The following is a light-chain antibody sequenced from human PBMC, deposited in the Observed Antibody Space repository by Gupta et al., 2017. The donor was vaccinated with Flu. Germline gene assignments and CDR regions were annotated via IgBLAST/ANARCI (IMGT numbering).Light chain of an antibody. V-gene: IGKV4-1*01. Sequence: DIVMTQSPDFLAVSLGERVTINCKSSQSVLYSSNNKKYLAWYQQKTGQPPKLLIYWASTRETGVPDRFSGSGSGTDFTLTISTLHAEDVAVYYCQQYYSTPLTFGGGTKVEIK. CDR2: WAS. J-gene: IGKJ4*01. CDR3: QQYYSTPLT. CDR1: QSVLYSSNNKKY.